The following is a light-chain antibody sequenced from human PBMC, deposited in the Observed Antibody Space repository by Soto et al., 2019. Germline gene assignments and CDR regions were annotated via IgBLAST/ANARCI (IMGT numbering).Light chain of an antibody. CDR2: AS. J-gene: IGKJ1*01. CDR1: QNISSW. Sequence: DIQMTQSPSSVSASVGDRVTITCRASQNISSWLAWYQQKPGKAPNLLIYASNLQNRVPLRFSGSGSGTDFTLTISSLQPGDFATYYCQQANSFPRTFGQGTKVEI. CDR3: QQANSFPRT. V-gene: IGKV1-12*01.